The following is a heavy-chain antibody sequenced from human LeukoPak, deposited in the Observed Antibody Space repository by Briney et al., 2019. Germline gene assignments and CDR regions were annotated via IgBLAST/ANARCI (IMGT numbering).Heavy chain of an antibody. V-gene: IGHV3-11*06. D-gene: IGHD5-12*01. Sequence: GGSLRLSCAASGLTFEDYYMSWIRQAPGKGLGWVSYISHIGGYTAYADSVKGRFTISRDNTKNSLYLQMNSLRAEDTAVYYCASHGGHDFFDHWGQGSLVTVSS. CDR1: GLTFEDYY. J-gene: IGHJ4*02. CDR3: ASHGGHDFFDH. CDR2: ISHIGGYT.